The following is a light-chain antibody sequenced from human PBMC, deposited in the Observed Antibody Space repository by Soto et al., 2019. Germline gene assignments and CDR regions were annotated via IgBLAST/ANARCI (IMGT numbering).Light chain of an antibody. Sequence: QAVVTQPPSASGTPGQRVTISCSGTTSNIGSNTVNWYQQLPGTAPKLLIFSNNQRPSGVPDRFSGSTSGTSASLAISGLQSEDEADYCCAAWDDSLNAVVFGGGTKLTVL. CDR2: SNN. J-gene: IGLJ2*01. CDR3: AAWDDSLNAVV. V-gene: IGLV1-44*01. CDR1: TSNIGSNT.